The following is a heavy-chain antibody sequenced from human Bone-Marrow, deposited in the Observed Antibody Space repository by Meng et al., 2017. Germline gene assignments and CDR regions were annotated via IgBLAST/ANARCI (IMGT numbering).Heavy chain of an antibody. CDR1: GYTFTGYY. D-gene: IGHD6-13*01. Sequence: QTQLGQGGGEGKPPGASVSVSCKASGYTFTGYYIHWVRQAPGQGVEWLGRIDCNNGGAIYAQKFQDRVTMTRDTSITTAYMDLSRLTSDDTAVYDCARDAGRAAGPRWGQGTLVTVSS. CDR2: IDCNNGGA. J-gene: IGHJ4*02. V-gene: IGHV1-2*06. CDR3: ARDAGRAAGPR.